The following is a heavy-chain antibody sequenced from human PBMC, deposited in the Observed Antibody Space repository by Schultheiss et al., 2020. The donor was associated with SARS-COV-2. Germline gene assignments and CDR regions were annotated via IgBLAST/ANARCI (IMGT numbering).Heavy chain of an antibody. CDR3: AREGSLTMIGAFDI. V-gene: IGHV3-21*01. J-gene: IGHJ3*02. D-gene: IGHD3-22*01. CDR2: ISSSSSYI. CDR1: GFTFSSYS. Sequence: GESLKISCAASGFTFSSYSMNWVRQAPGKGLEWVSSISSSSSYIYYADSVKGRFTISRDNAKNSLYLQMNSLRAEDTAVYYCAREGSLTMIGAFDIWGQGTMVTVSS.